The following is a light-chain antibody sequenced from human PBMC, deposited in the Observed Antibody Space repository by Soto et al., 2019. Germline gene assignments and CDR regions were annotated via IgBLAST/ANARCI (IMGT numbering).Light chain of an antibody. CDR1: SSDVGGYNY. J-gene: IGLJ2*01. V-gene: IGLV2-14*01. CDR2: DVS. Sequence: QSALTQPASVSGSPGQSITISCTGTSSDVGGYNYVSWYQQHPGKAPKLMIYDVSNRPSGVSNRFSGSKSGNTASLTISGLQAEDEADYYCSSYTSSSTLEVFGGWTKVTAL. CDR3: SSYTSSSTLEV.